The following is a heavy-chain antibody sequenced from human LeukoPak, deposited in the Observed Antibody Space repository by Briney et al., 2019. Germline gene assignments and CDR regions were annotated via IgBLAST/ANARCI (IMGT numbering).Heavy chain of an antibody. J-gene: IGHJ4*02. CDR3: ARERYYGSGSYYNSYYFDY. CDR2: INWNGGST. D-gene: IGHD3-10*01. V-gene: IGHV3-20*04. CDR1: GFIFDNYG. Sequence: GGSLRLSCAASGFIFDNYGMSWIRQAPGKGLEWVSGINWNGGSTGYVDSVKGRFTISRDNAKNSLYLQMNSLRAEDTAVYYCARERYYGSGSYYNSYYFDYWGQGTLVTVSS.